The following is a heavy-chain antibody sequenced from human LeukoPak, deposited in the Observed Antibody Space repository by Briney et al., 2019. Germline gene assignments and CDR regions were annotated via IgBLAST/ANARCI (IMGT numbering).Heavy chain of an antibody. D-gene: IGHD3-10*01. CDR3: AREGYYGAFDI. CDR1: GFTFSDYS. CDR2: IGANSAI. Sequence: GGSQRLSCAASGFTFSDYSMNWVSQALGKGLEWVSYIGANSAIYYADSVKGRFTISRDNAKNSLSLQMNSLRDDDTAVYYCAREGYYGAFDIWGQGTVVTVSS. J-gene: IGHJ3*02. V-gene: IGHV3-48*02.